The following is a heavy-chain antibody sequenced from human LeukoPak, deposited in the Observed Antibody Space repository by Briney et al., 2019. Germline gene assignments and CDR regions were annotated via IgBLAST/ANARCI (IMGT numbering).Heavy chain of an antibody. Sequence: SQTLSLTCTVSGGSISSGGYFWTWIRQPPGKGLEWIGSIYRGETTNYNPSLTSRVTLSVDTSMNQISLKRNSVTAADTAVYYCARHWLEAVKTYSYWFDPWGQGTLVTVSS. CDR1: GGSISSGGYF. CDR3: ARHWLEAVKTYSYWFDP. J-gene: IGHJ5*02. V-gene: IGHV4-61*02. CDR2: IYRGETT. D-gene: IGHD4-11*01.